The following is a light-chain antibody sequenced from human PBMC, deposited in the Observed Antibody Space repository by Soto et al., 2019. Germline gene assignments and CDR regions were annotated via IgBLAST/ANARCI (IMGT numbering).Light chain of an antibody. V-gene: IGKV1-27*01. CDR3: QKYNSAPFT. J-gene: IGKJ3*01. CDR2: GAS. Sequence: DIQMTQSPSSLSASVGDRVTITCRASQGFSNFLVWFQQKPGKVTNLLIYGASTLQSGVPSRFSGSASATDFTVNISSLQPEDIPTYFCQKYNSAPFTFGPGTTVDIK. CDR1: QGFSNF.